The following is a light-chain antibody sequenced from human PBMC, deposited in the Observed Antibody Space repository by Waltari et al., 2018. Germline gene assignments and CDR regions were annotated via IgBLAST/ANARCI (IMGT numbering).Light chain of an antibody. Sequence: DIVMTQSPDSLAVSLVERATINFKSSQSVLYSSNNKNYLAWYQHKPGQPPNLLIYWASTRESGVPDRFSGSGSGTDFTLTISSLQAEDVAVYYCQQYYTTPSFGQGTKLEIK. J-gene: IGKJ2*03. V-gene: IGKV4-1*01. CDR2: WAS. CDR3: QQYYTTPS. CDR1: QSVLYSSNNKNY.